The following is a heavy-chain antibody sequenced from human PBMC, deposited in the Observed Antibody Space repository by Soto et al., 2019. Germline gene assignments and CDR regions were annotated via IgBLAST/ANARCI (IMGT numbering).Heavy chain of an antibody. CDR2: IYYSGST. D-gene: IGHD3-10*01. V-gene: IGHV4-39*01. CDR3: ARQRLLLMSFDY. J-gene: IGHJ4*02. Sequence: SETLLLTCTVSGGSISSSSNYWGWIRQPPGKGLEWIGSIYYSGSTYYNPSLKSRVTISVDTSKNQFALKLSSVTAADTAVYYCARQRLLLMSFDYWGQGTQVTVSS. CDR1: GGSISSSSNY.